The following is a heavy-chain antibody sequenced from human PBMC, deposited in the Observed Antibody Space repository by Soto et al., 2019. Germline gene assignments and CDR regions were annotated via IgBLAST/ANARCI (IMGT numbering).Heavy chain of an antibody. J-gene: IGHJ6*03. CDR1: GFTFSSYW. V-gene: IGHV3-7*01. CDR3: ASVAATMGYYYYYYMDV. D-gene: IGHD5-12*01. CDR2: IKQDGSEK. Sequence: EVQLVESGGGLVQPGGSLRLSCAASGFTFSSYWMSWVRQAPGKGLEWVANIKQDGSEKYYVDSVKGRFTISRDNAKNSMYRQMNSLRAEDTAVYYFASVAATMGYYYYYYMDVWGKGTTVTVS.